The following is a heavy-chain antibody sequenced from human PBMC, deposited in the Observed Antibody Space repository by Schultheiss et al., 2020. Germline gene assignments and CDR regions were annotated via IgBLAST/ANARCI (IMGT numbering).Heavy chain of an antibody. J-gene: IGHJ3*02. CDR3: ARGSSGWFDAFDI. CDR2: INYSGTT. D-gene: IGHD6-19*01. Sequence: SETLSLTCTVSGGSISSYYWSWIRQPAGKGLEWIGEINYSGTTTYNPSLRSRVAISVDTSKNQFSLKLSSVTAADTAVYYCARGSSGWFDAFDIWGQGTMVTVSS. CDR1: GGSISSYY. V-gene: IGHV4-59*12.